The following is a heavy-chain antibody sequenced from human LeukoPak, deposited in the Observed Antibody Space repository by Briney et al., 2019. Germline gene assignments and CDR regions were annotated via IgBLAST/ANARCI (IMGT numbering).Heavy chain of an antibody. CDR2: FYTSGNS. D-gene: IGHD3-10*01. J-gene: IGHJ4*02. Sequence: SETLSLTCRLPGGSINSDYWSWIRQPAGKGLEWIGCFYTSGNSNYIPSLKGRVTNSADTSKNQFSLKLTSVTAADTAVYYCARNSAGEPYGYWGQGTLVTVSS. CDR1: GGSINSDY. CDR3: ARNSAGEPYGY. V-gene: IGHV4-4*07.